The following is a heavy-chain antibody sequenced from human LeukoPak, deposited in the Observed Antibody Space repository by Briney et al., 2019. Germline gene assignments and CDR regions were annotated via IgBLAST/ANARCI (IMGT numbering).Heavy chain of an antibody. CDR1: GFTFSSYS. J-gene: IGHJ5*02. D-gene: IGHD2-2*01. V-gene: IGHV3-48*01. CDR2: ISSSSSTI. CDR3: ASTEYQLLGATIWFDP. Sequence: PGGSLRLSCAASGFTFSSYSMNWVRQAPGKGLEWVSYISSSSSTIYYADSVKGRFTISRDNAKNSLYLQMNSLRAEDTAVYYCASTEYQLLGATIWFDPWGQGTLVTVSS.